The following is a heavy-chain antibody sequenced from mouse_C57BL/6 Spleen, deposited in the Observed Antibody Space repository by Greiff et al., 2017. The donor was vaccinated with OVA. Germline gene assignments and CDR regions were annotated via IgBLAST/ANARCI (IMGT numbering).Heavy chain of an antibody. CDR3: TSTGTGAY. CDR2: IRLKSDNYAT. D-gene: IGHD4-1*02. V-gene: IGHV6-3*01. Sequence: EVKLEESGGGLVQPGGSMKLSCVASGFTFSNYWMNWVRQSPEKGLEWVAQIRLKSDNYATHYAESVKGRFTISRDDSKSSVYLQMNNLRAEDTGIYYCTSTGTGAYWGQGTLVTVSA. CDR1: GFTFSNYW. J-gene: IGHJ3*01.